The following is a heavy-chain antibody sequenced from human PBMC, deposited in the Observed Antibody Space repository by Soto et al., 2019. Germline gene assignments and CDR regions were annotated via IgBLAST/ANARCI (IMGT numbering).Heavy chain of an antibody. Sequence: SVKVSCKASGGTLSSYAISWVRQAPGQGLEWMGGIIPIFGTANYAQKFQGRVTITADESTSTAYMELSSLRSEDTAVYYCARGMATITHDDFDIWGQGTMVTVS. CDR3: ARGMATITHDDFDI. CDR1: GGTLSSYA. J-gene: IGHJ3*02. CDR2: IIPIFGTA. V-gene: IGHV1-69*13. D-gene: IGHD5-12*01.